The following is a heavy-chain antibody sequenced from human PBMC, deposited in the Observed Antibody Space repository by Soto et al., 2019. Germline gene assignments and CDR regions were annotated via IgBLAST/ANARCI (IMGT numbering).Heavy chain of an antibody. CDR3: ARGIKYGAYSRWFDP. CDR1: GYTFTSYD. Sequence: QVQLVQSGAEVKKPGASVKVSCKASGYTFTSYDINWVRQATGQGLEYLGWMNPNSGNTAYVQKFKGRATMTWDTSITTAYMELSSLRSEGTAVYFCARGIKYGAYSRWFDPWGQGTLVTVSS. J-gene: IGHJ5*02. CDR2: MNPNSGNT. D-gene: IGHD4-17*01. V-gene: IGHV1-8*01.